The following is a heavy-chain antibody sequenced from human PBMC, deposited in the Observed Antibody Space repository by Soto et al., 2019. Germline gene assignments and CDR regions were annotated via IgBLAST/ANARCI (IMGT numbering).Heavy chain of an antibody. CDR2: IGTAGDT. D-gene: IGHD6-13*01. V-gene: IGHV3-13*01. Sequence: EVQLVESGGGLVQPGGSLRLSCAASGFTFSSYDMHWVRQATGKGLEWVSAIGTAGDTYYPGSVKGRFTISRENAKNSLYLQMNSLRAGDTAVYYCARGQPGIAAAAYWFDPWGQGTLVTVSS. CDR3: ARGQPGIAAAAYWFDP. CDR1: GFTFSSYD. J-gene: IGHJ5*02.